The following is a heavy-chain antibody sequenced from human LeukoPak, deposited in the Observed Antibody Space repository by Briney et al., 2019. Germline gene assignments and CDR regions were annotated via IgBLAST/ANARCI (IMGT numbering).Heavy chain of an antibody. CDR1: GGSFSGYY. Sequence: MSSETLSLTCAVYGGSFSGYYWSWIRQPPGKGLEWIGEINHSGSTNYNPSLKSRVTISVDTSKNQFSLKLSSVTAAGTAVYYCARDRYYYDSSGSPFDYWGQGTLVTVSS. CDR2: INHSGST. CDR3: ARDRYYYDSSGSPFDY. D-gene: IGHD3-22*01. J-gene: IGHJ4*02. V-gene: IGHV4-34*01.